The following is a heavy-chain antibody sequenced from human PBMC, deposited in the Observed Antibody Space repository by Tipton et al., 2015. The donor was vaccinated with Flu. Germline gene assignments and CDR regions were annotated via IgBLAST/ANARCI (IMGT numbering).Heavy chain of an antibody. CDR2: VYPSGSA. D-gene: IGHD2-2*01. J-gene: IGHJ4*02. V-gene: IGHV4-61*02. CDR3: ARGARIPYYFNY. CDR1: GGSISSGSYY. Sequence: TLSLTCTVSGGSISSGSYYWSWIRQPAGKGLEWIGRVYPSGSANYNPSLKSRVTISVDTSKNQFSLNLSSVTAADTAVYYCARGARIPYYFNYWGPGTLVTVSS.